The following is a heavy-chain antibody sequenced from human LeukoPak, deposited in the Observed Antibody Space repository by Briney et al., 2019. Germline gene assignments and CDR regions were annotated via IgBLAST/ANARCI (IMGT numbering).Heavy chain of an antibody. D-gene: IGHD5-24*01. V-gene: IGHV3-7*01. CDR3: ARETPRRGETRYGYR. J-gene: IGHJ4*02. CDR1: GFIFKKYW. Sequence: GGSLRLSCAASGFIFKKYWMNWVRQVPGKGLECLANIKEDGSETYYADSVKGRFTISRDNPKNLLFLQINSLRVEDTAVYYCARETPRRGETRYGYRWGQGTVVTVSS. CDR2: IKEDGSET.